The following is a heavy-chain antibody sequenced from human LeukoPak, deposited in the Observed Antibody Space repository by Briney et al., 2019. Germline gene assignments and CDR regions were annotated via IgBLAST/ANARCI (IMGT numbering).Heavy chain of an antibody. CDR2: IYPGDSGT. CDR1: GYIFSTYL. Sequence: GESLKISCKGSGYIFSTYLIGWVRQEPGKGLEWMGIIYPGDSGTRYSPSFQGHVTISADKSISTVYLQWSSPKASDTAMYYCAIHAHYFDKSGYGSWGQGTLVTVSS. J-gene: IGHJ4*02. V-gene: IGHV5-51*01. CDR3: AIHAHYFDKSGYGS. D-gene: IGHD3-22*01.